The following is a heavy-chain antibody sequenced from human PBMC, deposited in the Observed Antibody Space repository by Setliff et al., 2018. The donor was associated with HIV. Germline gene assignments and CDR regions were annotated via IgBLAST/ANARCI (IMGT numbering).Heavy chain of an antibody. J-gene: IGHJ6*02. CDR1: GFTFSRYW. V-gene: IGHV3-7*05. Sequence: GGSLRLSCAASGFTFSRYWMTWVRQAPGKGLEWVANIKQDGSEEHYGDSVKGRFTITRDNAENSLYLQMNSLRVEDTAVYYCARYLVVVPVAVGGLDVWGQGTTVTVS. D-gene: IGHD2-2*01. CDR3: ARYLVVVPVAVGGLDV. CDR2: IKQDGSEE.